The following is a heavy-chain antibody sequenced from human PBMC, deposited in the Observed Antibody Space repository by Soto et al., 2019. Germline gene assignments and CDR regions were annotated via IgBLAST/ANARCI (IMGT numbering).Heavy chain of an antibody. CDR1: GYTFTSYG. Sequence: ASVKVSCKASGYTFTSYGISWVRQAPGQGLEWMGWISAYSGNTNYAQKLQGRVTMTTDTSTSTAYMELRSLRSDDTAVYYCARDEYYDILTGYYERWFDPWGQGTLVTVSS. V-gene: IGHV1-18*01. CDR2: ISAYSGNT. D-gene: IGHD3-9*01. CDR3: ARDEYYDILTGYYERWFDP. J-gene: IGHJ5*02.